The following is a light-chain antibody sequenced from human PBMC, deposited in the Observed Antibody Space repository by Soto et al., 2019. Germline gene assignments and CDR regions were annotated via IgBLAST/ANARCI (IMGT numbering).Light chain of an antibody. CDR1: QSVSSN. J-gene: IGKJ2*01. CDR2: DAS. V-gene: IGKV3-15*01. Sequence: TVMTQSPDTLSVSPGERATLSCRASQSVSSNLAWYQQKPGQAPRLLIYDASTRATGISARFSGSGSGTEFTLTISSLQSEDFAVYYCQQYNDWPPGAFGQGTKLEIK. CDR3: QQYNDWPPGA.